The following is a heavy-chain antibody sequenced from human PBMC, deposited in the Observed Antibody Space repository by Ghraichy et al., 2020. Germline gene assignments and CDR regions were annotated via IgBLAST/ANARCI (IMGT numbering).Heavy chain of an antibody. CDR1: GGSFSGYY. J-gene: IGHJ4*02. CDR3: AMGARQRWPTGVVVISDY. V-gene: IGHV4-34*01. D-gene: IGHD3-22*01. CDR2: INHSGST. Sequence: SQTLSLTCAVYGGSFSGYYWSWIRQPPGKGLEWIGEINHSGSTNYNPSLKSRVTISVDTSKNQFSLKLSSVTAADTAVYYCAMGARQRWPTGVVVISDYWGQGTLVTVSS.